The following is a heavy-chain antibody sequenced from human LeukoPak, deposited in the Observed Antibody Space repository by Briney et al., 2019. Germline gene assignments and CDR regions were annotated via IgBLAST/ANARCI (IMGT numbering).Heavy chain of an antibody. D-gene: IGHD3-9*01. CDR2: FDPEDGET. CDR3: ATGYDILTGYKYYFDY. CDR1: GYTXTELS. J-gene: IGHJ4*02. Sequence: ASVKVSCKVSGYTXTELSMHWVRQAPGKGLEWMGGFDPEDGETIYAQKFQGRVTMTEDTSTDTAYMELSSLRSEDTAVYYCATGYDILTGYKYYFDYWGQGTLVTVSS. V-gene: IGHV1-24*01.